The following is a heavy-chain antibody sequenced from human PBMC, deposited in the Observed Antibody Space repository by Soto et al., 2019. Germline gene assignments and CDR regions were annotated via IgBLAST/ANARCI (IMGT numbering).Heavy chain of an antibody. CDR2: ITSNSIYK. Sequence: EVQLVESGGGLVKPGGSLRLSCAASGFTFSDYDMTWVRQAPGKGLELVSSITSNSIYKYSADSLKGRFTISRDNAKKTLFLQINSLRAEDTAVYYCARDLSGGNYYYHGLDVWGQGTTVTVSS. J-gene: IGHJ6*02. CDR1: GFTFSDYD. CDR3: ARDLSGGNYYYHGLDV. V-gene: IGHV3-21*01. D-gene: IGHD1-26*01.